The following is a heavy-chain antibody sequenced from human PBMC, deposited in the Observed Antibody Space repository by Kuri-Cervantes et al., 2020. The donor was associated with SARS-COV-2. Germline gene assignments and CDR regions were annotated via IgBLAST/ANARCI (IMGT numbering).Heavy chain of an antibody. CDR1: GGSISSSSYY. Sequence: LRLSCTVSGGSISSSSYYWGWIRQPPGKGLEWIGYIYYSGSTYYNPSLKSRVTISVDTSKNQFSLKLSSVTAADTAVYYCARAIAVADNIDYWGQGTLVTVSS. J-gene: IGHJ4*02. CDR2: IYYSGST. V-gene: IGHV4-30-4*08. D-gene: IGHD6-19*01. CDR3: ARAIAVADNIDY.